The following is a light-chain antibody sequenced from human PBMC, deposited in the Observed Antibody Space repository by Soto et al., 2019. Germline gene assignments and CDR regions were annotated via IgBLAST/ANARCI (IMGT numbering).Light chain of an antibody. CDR2: GAS. CDR1: QSILYIYNNKNN. V-gene: IGKV4-1*01. CDR3: QQYAGSPRT. J-gene: IGKJ1*01. Sequence: DIVMTQSPDALAVSLGERATIHCKSSQSILYIYNNKNNLAWYQQRPGQPPRLLVYGASTRESGVPDRFSGSGSGTDFTLSISSLQAEDVAVYYCQQYAGSPRTFGQGTKVDIK.